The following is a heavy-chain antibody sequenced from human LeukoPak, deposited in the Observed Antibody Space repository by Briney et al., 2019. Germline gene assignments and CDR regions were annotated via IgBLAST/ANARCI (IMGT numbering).Heavy chain of an antibody. D-gene: IGHD6-13*01. Sequence: SETLSLTCTVSGGSISSHYWSWIRQPPGKGLEWMGYIYYSGSTNYNPSLKSRVTISVDTSKNQFSLKLSSVTAADTAVYYCARGIAGYYYYYYMDVWGKGTTVTVSS. CDR3: ARGIAGYYYYYYMDV. CDR2: IYYSGST. J-gene: IGHJ6*03. V-gene: IGHV4-59*11. CDR1: GGSISSHY.